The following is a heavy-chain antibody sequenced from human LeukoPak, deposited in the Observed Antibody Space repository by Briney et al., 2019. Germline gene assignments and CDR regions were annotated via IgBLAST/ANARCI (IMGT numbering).Heavy chain of an antibody. CDR1: GFTFSSYS. J-gene: IGHJ3*02. CDR2: ISSSSSYI. Sequence: GGSLRLSCAASGFTFSSYSMNWVRQAPGKGLEWVSSISSSSSYIYYADSVKGRFTISRDNAKNSLYLQMNSLRAEDTAVYYCARDQVLEWLLYGDAFDIWGQGTMVTVSS. V-gene: IGHV3-21*01. D-gene: IGHD3-3*01. CDR3: ARDQVLEWLLYGDAFDI.